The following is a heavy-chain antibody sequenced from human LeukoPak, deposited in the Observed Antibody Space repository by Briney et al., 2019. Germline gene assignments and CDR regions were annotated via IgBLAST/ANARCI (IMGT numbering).Heavy chain of an antibody. J-gene: IGHJ6*02. CDR2: ISSSSSYI. V-gene: IGHV3-21*01. Sequence: PGGTLRLSCAVSGFTFSSYSMNWVRQAPGKGLEWVSSISSSSSYIYYADSVKGRFTISRDNAKNSLYLQMNSLRAEDPAVYYCAREQVYCSSTSCYYYYGMYVCGQGTTVTVSS. D-gene: IGHD2-2*01. CDR1: GFTFSSYS. CDR3: AREQVYCSSTSCYYYYGMYV.